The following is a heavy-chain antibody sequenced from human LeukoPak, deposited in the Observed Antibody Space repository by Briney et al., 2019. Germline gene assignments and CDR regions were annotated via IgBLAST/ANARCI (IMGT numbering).Heavy chain of an antibody. CDR1: GYTFTGYY. Sequence: GASVKVSCKAIGYTFTGYYIHGVRQPPGKGLEWLGWLNPDSGGTNYAQKFQGRVTVTRDTSISTAYMDLSSLRSDDTAVYYCARDIASTSDGSDYWGQGTLVTVSS. CDR3: ARDIASTSDGSDY. V-gene: IGHV1-2*02. D-gene: IGHD6-13*01. CDR2: LNPDSGGT. J-gene: IGHJ4*02.